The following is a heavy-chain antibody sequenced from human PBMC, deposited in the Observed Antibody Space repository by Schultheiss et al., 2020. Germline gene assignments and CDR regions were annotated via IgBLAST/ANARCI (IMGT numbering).Heavy chain of an antibody. CDR3: AYSQVGVAAAGPITHNWFDP. D-gene: IGHD6-13*01. CDR2: IYYSGST. J-gene: IGHJ5*02. CDR1: GGSISSGGYY. Sequence: SETLSLTCTVSGGSISSGGYYWSWIRQHPGKGLEWIGYIYYSGSTYYNPSLKSRVTISVDTSKNQFSLKLSSVTAADTAVYYCAYSQVGVAAAGPITHNWFDPWGRGTRVNGYS. V-gene: IGHV4-31*03.